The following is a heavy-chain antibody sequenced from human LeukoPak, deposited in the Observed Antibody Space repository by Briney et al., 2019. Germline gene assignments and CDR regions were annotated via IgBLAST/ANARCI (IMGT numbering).Heavy chain of an antibody. J-gene: IGHJ6*02. Sequence: GGSLRLSCEASGFTFGSYYMYWVRQAPGKGLECVAGISYDGSNKYYADSVKGRFTISRDNSKNTLYLQMNSLRAEDTAVYYCARGPGMDVWGQGTTVTVSS. CDR1: GFTFGSYY. CDR2: ISYDGSNK. CDR3: ARGPGMDV. V-gene: IGHV3-30*04.